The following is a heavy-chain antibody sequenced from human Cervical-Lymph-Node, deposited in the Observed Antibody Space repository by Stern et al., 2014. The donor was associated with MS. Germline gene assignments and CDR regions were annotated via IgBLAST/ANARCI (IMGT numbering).Heavy chain of an antibody. CDR2: FDPEDGET. V-gene: IGHV1-24*01. J-gene: IGHJ4*02. CDR3: ATLSPGAGGHRYRHFDY. CDR1: GYTLTELS. D-gene: IGHD4-23*01. Sequence: VQLVQSGAEVKKPGASVKVSCKVSGYTLTELSMHWVRQAPRQGLEWMGGFDPEDGETIYAQKFQGRVTMTEDTSTDTAYMGLSSLRSEDTAMYFCATLSPGAGGHRYRHFDYWGQGTLVTVSS.